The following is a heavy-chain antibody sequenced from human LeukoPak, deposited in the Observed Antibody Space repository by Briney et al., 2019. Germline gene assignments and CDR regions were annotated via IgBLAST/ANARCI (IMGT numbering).Heavy chain of an antibody. V-gene: IGHV4-39*01. CDR1: GGSISSSSYY. Sequence: PSETLSLTCTVSGGSISSSSYYWGWIRQPPGKGLEWIGSIYYSGSTYYNPSLKSRVTISVDTSKNQFSLKLSSVTAADTAVYYCARQKLGYCSGGSCYSRANWFDPWGQGTLVTVSS. J-gene: IGHJ5*02. CDR3: ARQKLGYCSGGSCYSRANWFDP. D-gene: IGHD2-15*01. CDR2: IYYSGST.